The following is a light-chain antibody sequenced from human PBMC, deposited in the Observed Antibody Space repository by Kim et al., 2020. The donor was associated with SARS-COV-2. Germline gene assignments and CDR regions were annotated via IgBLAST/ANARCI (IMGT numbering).Light chain of an antibody. CDR3: SSYSIRNTVL. Sequence: GQTITISCYGTSSDVGDFYYVSWYQHHPGKAPKLTIYNVSYRPSGVSDRFSGSKSGNTASLTISGLQAEDEADYFCSSYSIRNTVLFGGGTQLTVL. V-gene: IGLV2-14*03. CDR1: SSDVGDFYY. J-gene: IGLJ2*01. CDR2: NVS.